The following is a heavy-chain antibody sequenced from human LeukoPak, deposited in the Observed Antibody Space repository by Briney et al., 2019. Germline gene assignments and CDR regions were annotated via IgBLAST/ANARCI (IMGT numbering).Heavy chain of an antibody. CDR1: GYTFTSYA. D-gene: IGHD6-19*01. CDR2: INAGNGNT. CDR3: ARDRRAVAGSIPVDY. J-gene: IGHJ4*02. Sequence: GASVKVSCKASGYTFTSYAMHWVRQAPGQRLEWMGWINAGNGNTKYSQKFQGRVTITRDTSASTAYMELSSLRSEDTAVYYCARDRRAVAGSIPVDYWGQGTLVTVSS. V-gene: IGHV1-3*01.